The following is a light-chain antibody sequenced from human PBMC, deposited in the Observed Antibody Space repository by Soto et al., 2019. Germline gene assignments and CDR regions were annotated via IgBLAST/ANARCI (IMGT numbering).Light chain of an antibody. V-gene: IGKV1-5*03. Sequence: DIQMTQSPSTLSASVGDRVTITCRASQSFSTWLAWYQQKPGKAPKLLIYKASSLQSGVPSRFSGSESGTEFTLTISSLQPDDFATYYCQQYNSYLYTFGQGTKLEIK. CDR2: KAS. CDR1: QSFSTW. CDR3: QQYNSYLYT. J-gene: IGKJ2*01.